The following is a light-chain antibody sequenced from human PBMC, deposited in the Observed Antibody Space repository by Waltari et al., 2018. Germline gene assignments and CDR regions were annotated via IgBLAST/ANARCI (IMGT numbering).Light chain of an antibody. CDR3: QQYDDWPRT. J-gene: IGKJ1*01. V-gene: IGKV3-15*01. CDR2: RAS. CDR1: QSVGTS. Sequence: SLSVSPGDRVTLSCRASQSVGTSLAWYQQRPGRAPRLLVYRASSRASDIPARFSGSGSGTDFTLSISTLQSEDFAVYYCQQYDDWPRTFGQGTKVEIK.